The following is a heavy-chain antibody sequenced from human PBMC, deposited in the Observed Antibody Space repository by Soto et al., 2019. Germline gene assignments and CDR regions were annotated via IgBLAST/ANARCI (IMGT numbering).Heavy chain of an antibody. CDR2: ISGSGGST. J-gene: IGHJ6*02. Sequence: HPGGSLRLCCAASGFTFSSYAMSWVRQAPGKGLEWVSAISGSGGSTYYADSVKGRFTISRDNSKNTLYLQMNSLRAEDTAVYYCAKDNSSSWYSHYYYGMDVWGQGTTVTVSS. V-gene: IGHV3-23*01. CDR1: GFTFSSYA. D-gene: IGHD6-13*01. CDR3: AKDNSSSWYSHYYYGMDV.